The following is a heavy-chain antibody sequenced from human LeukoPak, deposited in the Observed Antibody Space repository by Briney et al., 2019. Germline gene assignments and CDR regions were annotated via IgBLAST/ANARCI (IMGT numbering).Heavy chain of an antibody. CDR1: GFTWGSDW. Sequence: GRSRRCAFAGTGFTWGSDWMNWVGQVPGKGLEWVANIKQDGSEKYYVDSVKGRFTISRDNAKNSVYLQMNSLRVEDTAVYYCASSFSSGWHVADYFDYWGQGTLVTVSS. V-gene: IGHV3-7*01. CDR2: IKQDGSEK. CDR3: ASSFSSGWHVADYFDY. J-gene: IGHJ4*02. D-gene: IGHD6-19*01.